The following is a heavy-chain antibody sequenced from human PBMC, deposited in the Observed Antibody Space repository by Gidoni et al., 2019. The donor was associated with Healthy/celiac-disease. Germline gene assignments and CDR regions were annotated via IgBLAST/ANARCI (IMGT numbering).Heavy chain of an antibody. V-gene: IGHV1-69*01. Sequence: QVQLVQSGAEVKKPGSSVKVSCKASGGTFSSYAISWVRQAPGQGLEWMGGIIPIFGTANYAQKFQGRVTITADESTSTAYMELSSLRSEDTAVYYCAGQTGTTTGSLYYFDYWGQGTLVTVSS. J-gene: IGHJ4*02. CDR2: IIPIFGTA. CDR3: AGQTGTTTGSLYYFDY. D-gene: IGHD1-7*01. CDR1: GGTFSSYA.